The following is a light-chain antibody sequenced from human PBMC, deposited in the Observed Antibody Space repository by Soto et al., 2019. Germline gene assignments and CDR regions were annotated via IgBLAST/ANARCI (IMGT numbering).Light chain of an antibody. J-gene: IGKJ1*01. CDR1: QSVSTN. V-gene: IGKV3-15*01. Sequence: EIVMTQSPATLSVSPGERATLSCRASQSVSTNLAWYQQKPGQAPRLLIYRASTRATGIPARFSGGGSGIEFTLTISSLQSEDFAVYICQQYNNWPPRWTFGQGTKVEIK. CDR2: RAS. CDR3: QQYNNWPPRWT.